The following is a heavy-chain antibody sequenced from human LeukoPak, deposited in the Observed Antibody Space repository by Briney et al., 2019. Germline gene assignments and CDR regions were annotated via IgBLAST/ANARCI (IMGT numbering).Heavy chain of an antibody. Sequence: GGSLRLSRSASGFTFGDFTMSWFRQSPGQGLEWLGFIRSKVYGGAPEHAASVAARFTISRDDSTSIAYLQMNTVQAEDTAVYYCARGSGRYVMVDWWGQGTLVTVSS. CDR3: ARGSGRYVMVDW. CDR2: IRSKVYGGAP. J-gene: IGHJ4*02. CDR1: GFTFGDFT. V-gene: IGHV3-49*03. D-gene: IGHD6-19*01.